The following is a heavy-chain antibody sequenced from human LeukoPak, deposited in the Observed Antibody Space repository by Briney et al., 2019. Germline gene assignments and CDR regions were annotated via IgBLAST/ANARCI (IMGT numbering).Heavy chain of an antibody. CDR2: IYPGDSDT. D-gene: IGHD3-10*01. Sequence: GESLKISCQGSGYSFTSYWIGWVRQMPGKGLEWMGIIYPGDSDTRYSPSFQGQVTISADKSISTAYLQWSSLKASDTAMYYCARLLPYGSGSYYFDYWGQGTLVTVSS. J-gene: IGHJ4*02. V-gene: IGHV5-51*01. CDR1: GYSFTSYW. CDR3: ARLLPYGSGSYYFDY.